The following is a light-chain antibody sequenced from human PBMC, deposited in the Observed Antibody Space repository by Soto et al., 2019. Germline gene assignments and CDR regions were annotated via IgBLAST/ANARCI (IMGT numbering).Light chain of an antibody. CDR2: SYD. J-gene: IGLJ1*01. Sequence: QSVLTQPTSASGTPGQRVTISCSTSSSNLGDNTVNWYQHVPGTAPKLLIYSYDQRPSGVPDRFSGSKSRTSASLASSGLQSENEADYYCAAWDASLDGYVFGTGTKVTVL. CDR3: AAWDASLDGYV. V-gene: IGLV1-44*01. CDR1: SSNLGDNT.